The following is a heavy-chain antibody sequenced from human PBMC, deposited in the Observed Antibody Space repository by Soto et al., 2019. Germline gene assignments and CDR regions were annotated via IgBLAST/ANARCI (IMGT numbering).Heavy chain of an antibody. J-gene: IGHJ5*02. V-gene: IGHV1-69*06. CDR2: IIPIFGAA. D-gene: IGHD2-21*02. Sequence: SVKVSCKASGGTFSSYAISWVRQAPGQGLEWMGGIIPIFGAANYAQKFQGRVTITADKSTSTAYMELSSLRSEDTAVYYCAEGGFTVVTPGWFDPWGQGTLVTVSS. CDR1: GGTFSSYA. CDR3: AEGGFTVVTPGWFDP.